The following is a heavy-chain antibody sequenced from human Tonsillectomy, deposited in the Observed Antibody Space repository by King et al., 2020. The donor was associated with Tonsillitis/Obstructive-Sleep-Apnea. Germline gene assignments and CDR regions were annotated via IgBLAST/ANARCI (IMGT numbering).Heavy chain of an antibody. V-gene: IGHV3-15*07. D-gene: IGHD2-2*01. CDR2: IKRKPDGGTT. Sequence: VQLVESGGGLVEPGGSLRLSCAASGFTFNDAWMNWVRQAPGKGLEWIGLIKRKPDGGTTDYAAPVKGRFTISRDDSQNTLYLQMNSLKTEDTAVYYCITEIAAVPAARVWGQGTLVTVSS. CDR3: ITEIAAVPAARV. J-gene: IGHJ4*02. CDR1: GFTFNDAW.